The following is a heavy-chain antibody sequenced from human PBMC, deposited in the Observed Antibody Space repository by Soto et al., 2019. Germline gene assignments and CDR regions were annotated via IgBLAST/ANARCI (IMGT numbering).Heavy chain of an antibody. D-gene: IGHD6-19*01. Sequence: QVQLQESGPGLVKPSETLSLTCTVSGGSMSTYYWSWIRQTPGRGLEWIGYIYYSGSTNYNPSLKSRVTISVDTSKNQFSLKLSSVTTADTAVYFCARGGWHYLDYWGQGTLVTVSS. CDR1: GGSMSTYY. CDR3: ARGGWHYLDY. J-gene: IGHJ4*02. CDR2: IYYSGST. V-gene: IGHV4-59*01.